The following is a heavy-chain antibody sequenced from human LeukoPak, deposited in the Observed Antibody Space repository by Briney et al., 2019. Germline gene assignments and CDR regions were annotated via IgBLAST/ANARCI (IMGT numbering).Heavy chain of an antibody. Sequence: GGSLRLSCAASGFTFSSYSMNWVRQAPGKGLEWVPFISSSSTYIYYADSVKGRFTISRDNAKRSLYLQMNSLRVEDTAVYYCARDPTSIIPQWEPIDYWGQGTLVTVSS. CDR3: ARDPTSIIPQWEPIDY. CDR1: GFTFSSYS. V-gene: IGHV3-21*01. J-gene: IGHJ4*02. D-gene: IGHD1-26*01. CDR2: ISSSSTYI.